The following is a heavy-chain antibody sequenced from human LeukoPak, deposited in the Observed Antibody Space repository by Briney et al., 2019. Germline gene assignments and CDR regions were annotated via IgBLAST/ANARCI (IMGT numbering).Heavy chain of an antibody. D-gene: IGHD2-2*01. CDR2: IWYDGSNK. Sequence: GGSLRLSCAASGFTFNNYGMHWVRQAPGKGLEWVAIIWYDGSNKYYADSVKGRFTVSRDNSKNTLFLQMNSLRVQDTAVYYCARSYCSSISCPSRFDYWGQGTLVTVSS. J-gene: IGHJ4*02. V-gene: IGHV3-33*01. CDR1: GFTFNNYG. CDR3: ARSYCSSISCPSRFDY.